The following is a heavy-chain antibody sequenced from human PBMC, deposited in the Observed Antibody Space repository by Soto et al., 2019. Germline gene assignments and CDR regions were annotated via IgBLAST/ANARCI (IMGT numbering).Heavy chain of an antibody. CDR3: ARDFNGLAYNWNYVWGRDSARGGDNWFDP. CDR2: ISSSSSTI. Sequence: GVSLRLSCAASGFTFSSYSMNWVRQAPGKGLEWVSYISSSSSTIYYADSVKGRFTISRDNAKNSLYLQMNSLRAEDTAVYYCARDFNGLAYNWNYVWGRDSARGGDNWFDPWGQGTLVTVSS. V-gene: IGHV3-48*01. D-gene: IGHD1-7*01. J-gene: IGHJ5*02. CDR1: GFTFSSYS.